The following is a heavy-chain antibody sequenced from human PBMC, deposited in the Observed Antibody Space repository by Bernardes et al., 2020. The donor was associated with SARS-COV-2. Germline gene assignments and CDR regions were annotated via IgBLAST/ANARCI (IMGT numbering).Heavy chain of an antibody. V-gene: IGHV4-4*02. CDR2: IYHTGST. Sequence: SESLSLTFAVSGGSISSSNWWSCVRQPPGKGLEWIGEIYHTGSTNYNPSLKSRVTISVDKSKNQFSLKLSSVTAADTAVYYCARDRGGGYDYGLDYWGQGTLVTVSS. D-gene: IGHD5-12*01. J-gene: IGHJ4*02. CDR3: ARDRGGGYDYGLDY. CDR1: GGSISSSNW.